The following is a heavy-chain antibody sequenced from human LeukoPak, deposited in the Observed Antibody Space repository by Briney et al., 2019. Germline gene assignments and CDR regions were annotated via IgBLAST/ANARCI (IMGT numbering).Heavy chain of an antibody. V-gene: IGHV3-30*02. CDR1: GFIFNSYG. CDR3: ARDWFGSKYCSGGSCRETDAFDI. D-gene: IGHD2-15*01. CDR2: IRYDGSNK. J-gene: IGHJ3*02. Sequence: GGSLRLSCAASGFIFNSYGMHWVRQAPGKGLEWVAFIRYDGSNKYYADSVKGRFTISRDNAKNSLYLQMNSLRAEDTAVYYCARDWFGSKYCSGGSCRETDAFDIWGQGTMVTVSS.